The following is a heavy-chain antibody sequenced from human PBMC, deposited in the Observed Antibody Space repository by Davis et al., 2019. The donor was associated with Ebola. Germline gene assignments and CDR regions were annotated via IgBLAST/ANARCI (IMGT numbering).Heavy chain of an antibody. J-gene: IGHJ4*02. CDR3: AGEVLASFDY. V-gene: IGHV3-48*02. Sequence: GGSLRLSCEASGLIFSSYVMSWVRQAPGKGLEWISYISSSSTTIYFADSVKGRFTISRDNAKNSLYLQMNSLRDEDTAVYYCAGEVLASFDYWGQGILVTVSS. CDR2: ISSSSTTI. CDR1: GLIFSSYV. D-gene: IGHD4/OR15-4a*01.